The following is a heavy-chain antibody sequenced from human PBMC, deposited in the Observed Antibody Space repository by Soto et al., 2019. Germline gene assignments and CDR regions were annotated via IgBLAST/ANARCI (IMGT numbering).Heavy chain of an antibody. V-gene: IGHV3-33*06. CDR3: AKDQGHSGYDTPVGYFDY. CDR1: GFTFSSYG. Sequence: GGSLRLSCAASGFTFSSYGMHWVRQAPGKGLEWVAVIWYDGSNKYYADSVKGRFTISRDNSKNTLYLQMNSLRAEDTAVYYCAKDQGHSGYDTPVGYFDYWGQGTLVTVSS. D-gene: IGHD5-12*01. CDR2: IWYDGSNK. J-gene: IGHJ4*02.